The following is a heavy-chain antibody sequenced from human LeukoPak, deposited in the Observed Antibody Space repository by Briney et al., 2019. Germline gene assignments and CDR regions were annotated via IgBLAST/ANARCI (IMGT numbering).Heavy chain of an antibody. D-gene: IGHD3-16*01. CDR2: ISGGGVTT. V-gene: IGHV3-23*01. Sequence: SGGSLRLSCAASGFTFSSYAMNWVRQVPGKGLEWVSAISGGGVTTYYVDSVKGRFTISRDNSKNTLYLQMSSLRADDTAIYYCARNQQLGGHSYYYYGMDVWGQGTTVTVSS. CDR1: GFTFSSYA. CDR3: ARNQQLGGHSYYYYGMDV. J-gene: IGHJ6*02.